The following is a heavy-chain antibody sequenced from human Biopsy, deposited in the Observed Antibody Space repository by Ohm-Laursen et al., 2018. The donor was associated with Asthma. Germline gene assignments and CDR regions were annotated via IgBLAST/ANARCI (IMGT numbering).Heavy chain of an antibody. J-gene: IGHJ4*02. CDR3: ARHRYSQSPWELQGSFES. Sequence: PSDTLSLTCTFSGTSSISAAYYWGWIRQTPGKGLEWIGSIYYAGNTHYNAAHNSRVTISADRVKNQFSLRLSSVTAADTAVYYCARHRYSQSPWELQGSFESWGQGILVTVSS. CDR1: GTSSISAAYY. CDR2: IYYAGNT. V-gene: IGHV4-39*01. D-gene: IGHD1-26*01.